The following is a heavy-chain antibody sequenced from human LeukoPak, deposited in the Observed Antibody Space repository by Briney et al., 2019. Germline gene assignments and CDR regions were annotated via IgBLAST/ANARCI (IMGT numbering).Heavy chain of an antibody. CDR2: INHSGST. CDR1: GGSFSGYY. V-gene: IGHV4-34*01. Sequence: SETLSLTCAVYGGSFSGYYWSWIRQPPGKGLEWIGEINHSGSTIYNPSLKSRVTISVDTSKNQFSLKLSSVTAADTAVYYCARLQLWLLDFWGQGTLVTVSS. J-gene: IGHJ4*02. CDR3: ARLQLWLLDF. D-gene: IGHD5-18*01.